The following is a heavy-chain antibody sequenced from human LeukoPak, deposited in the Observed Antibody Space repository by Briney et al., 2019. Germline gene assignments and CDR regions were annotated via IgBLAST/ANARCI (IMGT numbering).Heavy chain of an antibody. Sequence: PSETLSLTCTVSGGSISNDYWSWIRQAAGKELEWIGRVYTSGGTNYNPSLKSRVTISLDKSKKQFSLNLNSVTAADTAVYYCARGGTYGSGRHQHTTLDYWGPGTLVTVSS. CDR2: VYTSGGT. J-gene: IGHJ4*02. CDR3: ARGGTYGSGRHQHTTLDY. CDR1: GGSISNDY. V-gene: IGHV4-4*07. D-gene: IGHD3-10*01.